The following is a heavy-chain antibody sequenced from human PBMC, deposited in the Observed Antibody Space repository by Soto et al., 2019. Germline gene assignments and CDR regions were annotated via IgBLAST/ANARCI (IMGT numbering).Heavy chain of an antibody. CDR3: ARRGYGSRWPNVYMDV. CDR2: ISNNGAHT. D-gene: IGHD6-13*01. Sequence: EAQLVESGGGLVQPGGSLRLSCAXSGXXXXXXEMXXVRQAPGKGLEYVSGISNNGAHTDYAKSVKGRFTISRDNSENTLYLQMGSLRAEDMALYYCARRGYGSRWPNVYMDVWGKGTTVTVSS. J-gene: IGHJ6*03. V-gene: IGHV3-64*01. CDR1: GXXXXXXE.